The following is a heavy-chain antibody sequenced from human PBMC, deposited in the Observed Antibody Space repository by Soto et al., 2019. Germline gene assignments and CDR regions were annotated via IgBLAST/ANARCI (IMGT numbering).Heavy chain of an antibody. CDR3: ARGAVAAGGTLGS. CDR1: GGSFNSYT. CDR2: IIPVLGVA. Sequence: QVQLVQSGAAVKKPGSSVKVSCKASGGSFNSYTFSWVRQAPGQGPEWMGRIIPVLGVANYAQTFQGRVTITADKSTSTVYMDLNSLGSEDTAVYYCARGAVAAGGTLGSWGQGTLVTVSS. V-gene: IGHV1-69*02. J-gene: IGHJ4*02. D-gene: IGHD6-13*01.